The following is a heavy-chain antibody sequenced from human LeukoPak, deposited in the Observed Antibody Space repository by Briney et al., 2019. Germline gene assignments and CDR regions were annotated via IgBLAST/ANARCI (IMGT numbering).Heavy chain of an antibody. J-gene: IGHJ4*02. CDR3: ARGKDGVVTALDY. V-gene: IGHV3-48*03. CDR2: TSSSGRTI. D-gene: IGHD2-21*02. Sequence: GGSLRLSCAASGFTFSSYEMNWVRQAPGKGLEWISYTSSSGRTINYAASVKGRFTISRDNAKNSLYLQMNSLRAEDTAVYYCARGKDGVVTALDYWGQGALVTVSS. CDR1: GFTFSSYE.